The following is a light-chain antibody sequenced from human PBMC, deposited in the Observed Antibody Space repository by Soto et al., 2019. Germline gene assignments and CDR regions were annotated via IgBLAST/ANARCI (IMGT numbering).Light chain of an antibody. CDR1: SSDVGGYNY. CDR3: SSYTSSSTSVI. J-gene: IGLJ2*01. CDR2: DVS. V-gene: IGLV2-14*01. Sequence: QSALTQPASVSGSPGQSITISCTGTSSDVGGYNYVSWYQQHPGKAPKLMIYDVSNRPSGVSNRFSGSKSGNTASLTISGLQAEDEAEDYYSSYTSSSTSVIFGGGTKLTVL.